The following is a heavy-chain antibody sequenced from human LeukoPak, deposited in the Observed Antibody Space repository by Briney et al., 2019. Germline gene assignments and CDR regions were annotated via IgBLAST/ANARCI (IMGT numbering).Heavy chain of an antibody. J-gene: IGHJ4*02. V-gene: IGHV4-59*01. CDR1: GGSISSYY. D-gene: IGHD7-27*01. Sequence: SETLSLTCTASGGSISSYYWSWIRQPPGKGLEWIGYIYYSGSTNYNPSLKSRVTISVDTSKNQFSLKLSSVTAADTAVYYCARGDNWGIDYWGQGTLVTVSS. CDR2: IYYSGST. CDR3: ARGDNWGIDY.